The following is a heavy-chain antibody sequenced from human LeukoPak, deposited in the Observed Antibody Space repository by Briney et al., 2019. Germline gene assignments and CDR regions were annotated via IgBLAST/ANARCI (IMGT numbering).Heavy chain of an antibody. D-gene: IGHD3-22*01. CDR2: IYYSGST. Sequence: PSETLSLTCIVSGGSISGSNYYWGWIRQPPGKGLEWIGSIYYSGSTYYNPSLKSRVTISVDTSENQFSLKLSSVTAADTAVYYCARDRSAPYYYDSSASPFDYWGQGTLVTVSS. CDR3: ARDRSAPYYYDSSASPFDY. CDR1: GGSISGSNYY. V-gene: IGHV4-39*07. J-gene: IGHJ4*02.